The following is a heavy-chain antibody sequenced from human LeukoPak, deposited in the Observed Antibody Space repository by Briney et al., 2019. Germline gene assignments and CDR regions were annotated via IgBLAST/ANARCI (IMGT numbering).Heavy chain of an antibody. CDR1: GGTFSSYA. J-gene: IGHJ4*02. CDR3: ARCGSYQGEYYFDY. V-gene: IGHV1-69*05. Sequence: VASMKVSCKASGGTFSSYAISWVRQAPGQGLEWMGGIIPIFGTANYAQKFQGRVTITTDESTSTAYMELSSLRSEDTAVYYCARCGSYQGEYYFDYWGQGTLVTVSS. D-gene: IGHD1-26*01. CDR2: IIPIFGTA.